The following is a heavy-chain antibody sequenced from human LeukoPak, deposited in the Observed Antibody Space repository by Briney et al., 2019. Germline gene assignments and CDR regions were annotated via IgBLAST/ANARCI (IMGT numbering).Heavy chain of an antibody. J-gene: IGHJ3*02. V-gene: IGHV3-30*04. CDR3: ARGRDGYKFDAFDI. Sequence: GGSLRLSCAASGFTFSSCAMHWVRQAPGKGLEWVAVISYDGSNKYYADSVKGRFTISRDNSKNTLYLQMNSLRAEDTAVYYCARGRDGYKFDAFDIWGQGTMVTVSS. D-gene: IGHD5-24*01. CDR1: GFTFSSCA. CDR2: ISYDGSNK.